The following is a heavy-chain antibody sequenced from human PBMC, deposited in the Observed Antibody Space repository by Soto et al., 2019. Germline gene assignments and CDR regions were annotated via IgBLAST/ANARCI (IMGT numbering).Heavy chain of an antibody. Sequence: GGSLRLSCAASGFTFSSYAMSWVRQAPGKGLEWVSAISGSGGSTYYADSVKGRFTISRDNSKNTLYLQMNGLRAEDTAVYYCAKDASASCYAPIDYWGQGTLVTVSS. J-gene: IGHJ4*02. D-gene: IGHD2-2*01. CDR2: ISGSGGST. V-gene: IGHV3-23*01. CDR3: AKDASASCYAPIDY. CDR1: GFTFSSYA.